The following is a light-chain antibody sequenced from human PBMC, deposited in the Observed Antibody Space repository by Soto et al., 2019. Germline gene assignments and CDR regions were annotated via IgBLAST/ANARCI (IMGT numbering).Light chain of an antibody. CDR3: VLFMGSGIWV. CDR1: SASVSTTYY. J-gene: IGLJ3*02. Sequence: QAVVTQEPSLSVSPGGTVTLTCGLKSASVSTTYYPSWYQQTPGQAPRTLIYSTDTRSSGVPDRFSGSILGNKAALTITGAQAEYESDYYCVLFMGSGIWVFGGGTKVTVL. V-gene: IGLV8-61*01. CDR2: STD.